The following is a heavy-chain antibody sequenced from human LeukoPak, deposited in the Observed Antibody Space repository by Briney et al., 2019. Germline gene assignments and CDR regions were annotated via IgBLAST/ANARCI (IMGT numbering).Heavy chain of an antibody. D-gene: IGHD6-13*01. CDR1: GGTFSSYA. CDR3: VRGYSSSLTADY. Sequence: SVKVSCKASGGTFSSYAISWVRQAPGQGLEWMGGIIPIFGTANYAQKFQGRVTITADESTSTAYMELSSLRSEDTAVYYCVRGYSSSLTADYWGQGTLVTVSS. V-gene: IGHV1-69*13. J-gene: IGHJ4*02. CDR2: IIPIFGTA.